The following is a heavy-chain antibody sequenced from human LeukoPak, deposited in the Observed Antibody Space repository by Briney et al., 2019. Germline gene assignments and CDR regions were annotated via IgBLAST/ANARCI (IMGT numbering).Heavy chain of an antibody. CDR2: IKQDGSEK. D-gene: IGHD3-3*01. V-gene: IGHV3-7*01. CDR1: GFTFSSYW. J-gene: IGHJ6*03. CDR3: ARDSASQITIFGVVIAYYYYMDV. Sequence: GGSLRLSCAASGFTFSSYWMSWVRQAPGKGLEWVANIKQDGSEKYYVDSVKGRFTISRDNAKNSLYLQMNSLRAEDTAVYYCARDSASQITIFGVVIAYYYYMDVWGKGTTVTVSS.